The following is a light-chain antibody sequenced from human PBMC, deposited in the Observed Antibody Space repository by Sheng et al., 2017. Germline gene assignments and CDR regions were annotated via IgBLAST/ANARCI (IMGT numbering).Light chain of an antibody. CDR2: DVN. J-gene: IGLJ2*01. CDR3: SSYTTTAPHVV. V-gene: IGLV2-14*03. CDR1: SSDIGSYNF. Sequence: QSALTQPPSASGSPGQSITISCTGTSSDIGSYNFVSWYQKHPGEAPKLILFDVNNRPSGISDRFSGSKSENTASLTISGLQFEDEADYYCSSYTTTAPHVVFGGGTKLTVL.